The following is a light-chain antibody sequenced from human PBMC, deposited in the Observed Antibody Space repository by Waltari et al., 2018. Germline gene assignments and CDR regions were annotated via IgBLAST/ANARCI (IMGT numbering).Light chain of an antibody. CDR3: QQYYSDPNN. J-gene: IGKJ2*01. Sequence: DIVMTQSPDSLAVSLGARATINCKSSQSVLYSSDNKNYLGWYQQKPGHPPKLLISWASTRESGVPDRFSGSRSGTDFTLTISSLQAEDVAVYYCQQYYSDPNNFGQGTKLEIE. CDR2: WAS. V-gene: IGKV4-1*01. CDR1: QSVLYSSDNKNY.